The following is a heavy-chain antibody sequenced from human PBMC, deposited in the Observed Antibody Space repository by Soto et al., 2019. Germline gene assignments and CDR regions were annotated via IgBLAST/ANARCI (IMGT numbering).Heavy chain of an antibody. CDR3: ASRSDGCDY. Sequence: QVQLVESGGGVVQPGRSLRLSCTASGLNFSSYGMRWVRQAPGKGLEWVAEIWYNRNNKYYGDSVKGRFTISRDNSKNTLDLQMKSLRAEDTGVYYWASRSDGCDYWGQGTLVTVSS. J-gene: IGHJ4*02. CDR1: GLNFSSYG. CDR2: IWYNRNNK. V-gene: IGHV3-33*01.